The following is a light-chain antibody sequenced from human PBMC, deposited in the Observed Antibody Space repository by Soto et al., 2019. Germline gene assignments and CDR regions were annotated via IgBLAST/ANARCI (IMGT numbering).Light chain of an antibody. CDR1: QSVSSSY. CDR2: GAS. Sequence: IVLTQSPGTLPLSPGERATLSCMASQSVSSSYLASYQQKPGQAPRLPIYGASSRATGIPDRFSGSGSGTDFTLTISRLEPEDFAVYYCQQYGSSPTFGQGTKVEIK. V-gene: IGKV3-20*01. J-gene: IGKJ1*01. CDR3: QQYGSSPT.